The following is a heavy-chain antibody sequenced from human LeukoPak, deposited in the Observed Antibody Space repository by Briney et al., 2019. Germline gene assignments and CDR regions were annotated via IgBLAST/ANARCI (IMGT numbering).Heavy chain of an antibody. J-gene: IGHJ4*02. D-gene: IGHD2-2*01. Sequence: GGSLRLSCAASGFTFSSYGMHWVRQAPGKGLEWVAFIRYDGSNKYYADSVKGRFTISRDNSKNTLYLQMNSLRAEDTAVYYCAKDQQYPPPRLFDYWGQGTLVTVSS. CDR1: GFTFSSYG. V-gene: IGHV3-30*02. CDR3: AKDQQYPPPRLFDY. CDR2: IRYDGSNK.